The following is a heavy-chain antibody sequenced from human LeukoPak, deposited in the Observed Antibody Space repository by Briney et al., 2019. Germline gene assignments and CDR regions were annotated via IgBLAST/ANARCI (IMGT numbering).Heavy chain of an antibody. V-gene: IGHV1-2*02. J-gene: IGHJ4*02. CDR2: INPNSGGT. CDR3: ARVKKIAAAGYFDY. CDR1: GYTFIGYY. Sequence: ASVKVSCKASGYTFIGYYMHWVRQAPGQGLEWMGWINPNSGGTNYAQKFQGRVTMTRDTSISTAYMELSRLRSDDTAVYYCARVKKIAAAGYFDYWGQGTLVTVSS. D-gene: IGHD6-13*01.